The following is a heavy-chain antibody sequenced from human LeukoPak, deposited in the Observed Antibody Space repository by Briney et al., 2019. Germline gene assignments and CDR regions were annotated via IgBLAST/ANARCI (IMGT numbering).Heavy chain of an antibody. D-gene: IGHD1/OR15-1a*01. CDR3: ARSLHTWNSLFDY. CDR2: IWYDGSNK. CDR1: GFTFSSYG. Sequence: QPGRSLRLSCAASGFTFSSYGMHWVRQAPGKGLEWVAVIWYDGSNKYYADSVKGRFTISRDNSKNTLYLQMNSLRVEDTAVYYCARSLHTWNSLFDYCGQGTLLTVSS. V-gene: IGHV3-33*01. J-gene: IGHJ4*02.